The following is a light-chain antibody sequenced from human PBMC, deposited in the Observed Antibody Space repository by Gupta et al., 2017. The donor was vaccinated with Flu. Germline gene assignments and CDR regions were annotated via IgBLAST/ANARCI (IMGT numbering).Light chain of an antibody. Sequence: QLVLTQSPSASASLGASVKLTCTLSSGNSSYAIAWHQQQPEKGPRYLMKLNSDGSHSKGDGIPDRFSGSSSGAERYLTISSLQSEDEADYYCQTWGTGPWVFGGGTKLTVL. J-gene: IGLJ3*02. V-gene: IGLV4-69*01. CDR2: LNSDGSH. CDR1: SGNSSYA. CDR3: QTWGTGPWV.